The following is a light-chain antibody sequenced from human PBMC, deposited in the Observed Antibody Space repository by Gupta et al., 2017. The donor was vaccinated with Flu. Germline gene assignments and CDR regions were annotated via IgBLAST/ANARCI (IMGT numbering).Light chain of an antibody. CDR2: AGS. CDR3: QQSDSTPWT. CDR1: QSISSY. Sequence: DDHMTQSASSLSASVGDRVTITCRASQSISSYLNWYQQKPGKAPKLLIYAGSSWESGVPSRFSGSGSGRDFTLTISSLQHEDFATYYCQQSDSTPWTFGQGTRVEIK. V-gene: IGKV1-39*01. J-gene: IGKJ1*01.